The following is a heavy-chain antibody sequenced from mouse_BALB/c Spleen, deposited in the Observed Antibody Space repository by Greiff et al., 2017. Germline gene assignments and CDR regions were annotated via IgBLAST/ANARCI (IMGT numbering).Heavy chain of an antibody. CDR2: IYPGSGST. CDR1: GYTFTSYW. Sequence: LQQPGSELVRPGASVKLSCKASGYTFTSYWMHWVKQRPGQGLEWIGNIYPGSGSTNYDEKFKSKATLTVDTSSSTAYMQLSSLTSEDSAVYYCTRRLGLRAYAMDYWGQGTSVTVSS. CDR3: TRRLGLRAYAMDY. D-gene: IGHD3-1*01. J-gene: IGHJ4*01. V-gene: IGHV1S22*01.